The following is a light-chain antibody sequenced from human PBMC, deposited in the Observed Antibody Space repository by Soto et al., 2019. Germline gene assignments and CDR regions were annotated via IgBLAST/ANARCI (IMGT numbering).Light chain of an antibody. CDR2: AAS. V-gene: IGKV3-20*01. CDR3: QQYGSSPPYT. CDR1: RSFASSY. J-gene: IGKJ2*01. Sequence: EIVLTQSPGTLSLSPGERATLSCRASRSFASSYLAWYQQKPGQAPRLLIYAASTRATGIPDRFSGRGSGTDFTLIISKLEPEDFAVYYCQQYGSSPPYTFGQGTKLDIK.